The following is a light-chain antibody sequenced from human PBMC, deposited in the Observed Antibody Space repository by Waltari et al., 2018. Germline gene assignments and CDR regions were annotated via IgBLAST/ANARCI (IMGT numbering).Light chain of an antibody. V-gene: IGLV3-19*01. CDR1: SPRSFF. Sequence: SSELTQDPDVSVALGQTVKITCQGDSPRSFFASWYKQNPGPAPALVMSGQNNRSPGIPDLCSGFISGSTTTSTISGAQAEDEADYSCTSRARGGNHLFGGGTKLTV. CDR2: GQN. J-gene: IGLJ2*01. CDR3: TSRARGGNHL.